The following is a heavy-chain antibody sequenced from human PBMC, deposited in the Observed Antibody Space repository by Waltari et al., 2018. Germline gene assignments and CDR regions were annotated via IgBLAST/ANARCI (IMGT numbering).Heavy chain of an antibody. CDR1: GGSFSGYS. D-gene: IGHD2-21*02. CDR2: INHSGST. Sequence: QVQLQQWGAGLLKPSETLSLPCAVYGGSFSGYSWSWIRQPPGKGLEWIGEINHSGSTNYNPSLKSRVTISVDTSKNQFSLKLSSVTAADTAVYYCARGVTWFDPWGQGTLVTVSS. J-gene: IGHJ5*02. CDR3: ARGVTWFDP. V-gene: IGHV4-34*01.